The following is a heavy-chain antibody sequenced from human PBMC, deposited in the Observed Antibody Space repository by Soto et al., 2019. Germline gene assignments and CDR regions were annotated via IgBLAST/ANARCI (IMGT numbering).Heavy chain of an antibody. Sequence: PGWSLRLSCAASGFTFSSYEMNWVRQAPGKGLEWVSYISSSGSTIYYADSVKGRFTISRDNAKNSLYLQMNSLRAEDTAVYYCARSGTYYDILTGYYMRYYYYGMDVWGQGTTVTVSS. CDR1: GFTFSSYE. V-gene: IGHV3-48*03. CDR2: ISSSGSTI. CDR3: ARSGTYYDILTGYYMRYYYYGMDV. D-gene: IGHD3-9*01. J-gene: IGHJ6*02.